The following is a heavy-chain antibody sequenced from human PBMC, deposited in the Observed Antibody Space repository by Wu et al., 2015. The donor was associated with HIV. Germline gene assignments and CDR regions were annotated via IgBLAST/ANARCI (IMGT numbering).Heavy chain of an antibody. Sequence: QVQLVQSGAEVKKPGASVKVSCKASGYTFSDYGVHWVRQAPGQGLEWMGVINPRTDSTTYAQSFEARLTIARDTSQNTIYMQLSGLKSDDTATYFCARERVDYDSAGYRAHRGYYFDYWGPGNAGHRLL. CDR3: ARERVDYDSAGYRAHRGYYFDY. CDR2: INPRTDST. D-gene: IGHD3-22*01. CDR1: GYTFSDYG. J-gene: IGHJ4*02. V-gene: IGHV1-46*01.